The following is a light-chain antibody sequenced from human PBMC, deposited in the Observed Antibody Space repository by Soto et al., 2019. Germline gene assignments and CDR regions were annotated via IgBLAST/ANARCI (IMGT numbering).Light chain of an antibody. CDR1: QSISTS. V-gene: IGKV1-39*01. CDR2: AAS. J-gene: IGKJ2*02. Sequence: DIQMTQSPSSLSASVGDRVTITCLASQSISTSLTWYQQKVGKAPKLLIYAASSLQRGAPSRFSGSGSGTDFTLTISSLQPEDFATYYCQKSYSTPRTVGQGTKRASK. CDR3: QKSYSTPRT.